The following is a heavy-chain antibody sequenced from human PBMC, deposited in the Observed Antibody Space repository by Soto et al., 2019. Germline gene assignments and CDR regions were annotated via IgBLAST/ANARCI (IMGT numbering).Heavy chain of an antibody. V-gene: IGHV3-30*18. Sequence: LRLSCAASGFTFSSYGMHWVRQAPGKGLEWVAVISYDGSNKYYADSVKGRFTISRDNSKNTLYLQMNSLRAEDTAVYYCAKDGGRRRYFDAPPEYFDYWGQGTLVTVSS. J-gene: IGHJ4*02. CDR3: AKDGGRRRYFDAPPEYFDY. CDR2: ISYDGSNK. CDR1: GFTFSSYG. D-gene: IGHD3-9*01.